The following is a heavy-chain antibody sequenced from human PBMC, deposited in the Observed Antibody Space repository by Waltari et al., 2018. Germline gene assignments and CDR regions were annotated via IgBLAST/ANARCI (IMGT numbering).Heavy chain of an antibody. CDR2: IYHTGTT. D-gene: IGHD3-16*01. V-gene: IGHV4-31*01. CDR1: GGIIRSGGYF. CDR3: ARRDYENNWFDP. J-gene: IGHJ5*02. Sequence: QVQLQESGPGLVAPSQTLSLTCTVSGGIIRSGGYFWSWIRQRPGKGLEWIGHIYHTGTTYYNSSLKSVAAISVDKSKNQFFLRLASVTAADSAVYYCARRDYENNWFDPWGQGTLVTVSP.